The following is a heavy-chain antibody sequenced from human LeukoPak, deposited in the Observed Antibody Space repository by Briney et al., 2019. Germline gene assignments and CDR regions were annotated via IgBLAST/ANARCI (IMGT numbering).Heavy chain of an antibody. CDR3: ARAPNCSGGSCYRDWFDP. CDR1: GGSISSSNW. V-gene: IGHV4-4*02. Sequence: SETLSLTCAVSGGSISSSNWWSWVRQPPGKGLEWIGEIYHSGSTNYDPSLKSRVTISVDKSKNQFSLKLSSVTAADTAVYYCARAPNCSGGSCYRDWFDPWGQGTLVTVSS. CDR2: IYHSGST. D-gene: IGHD2-15*01. J-gene: IGHJ5*02.